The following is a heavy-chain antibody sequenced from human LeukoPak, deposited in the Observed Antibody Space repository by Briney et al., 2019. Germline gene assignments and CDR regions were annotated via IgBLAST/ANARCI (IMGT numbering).Heavy chain of an antibody. J-gene: IGHJ4*02. CDR1: GFTFSSYA. V-gene: IGHV3-23*01. Sequence: PGGSLRLSCAASGFTFSSYAMSCVRQAPGKGLEWVSGISDSGGSTNYAASVKGRFTISRDNSKDTLYLQMNSLRAKDTAVYYCAKEDSVRREFDYWGQGTLATVSS. CDR3: AKEDSVRREFDY. CDR2: ISDSGGST.